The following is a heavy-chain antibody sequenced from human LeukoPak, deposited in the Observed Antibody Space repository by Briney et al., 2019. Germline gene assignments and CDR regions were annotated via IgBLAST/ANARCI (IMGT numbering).Heavy chain of an antibody. J-gene: IGHJ4*02. Sequence: GGSLRLSCATSGFTFSSYAMSCVRQAPGKGLEWVSGIGASGGSTYYADSVKGRFTISRDNSKNTLYLQMNSLRTEDTAVYYCAKAEGFDILTGLDYWGQGTLVTVSS. CDR3: AKAEGFDILTGLDY. V-gene: IGHV3-23*01. CDR2: IGASGGST. CDR1: GFTFSSYA. D-gene: IGHD3-9*01.